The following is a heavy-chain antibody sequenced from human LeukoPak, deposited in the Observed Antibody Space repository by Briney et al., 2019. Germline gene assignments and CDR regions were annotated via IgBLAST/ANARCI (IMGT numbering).Heavy chain of an antibody. CDR3: ARTEPKSVVVTAIPEYFDL. V-gene: IGHV4-61*05. D-gene: IGHD2-21*02. CDR2: IYYSGST. Sequence: KTSETLSLTCTVSGGSISSSSYYWGWIRQPPGKGLEWIGYIYYSGSTNYNPSLKSRVTISVDTSKNQFSLKLSSVTAADTAVYYCARTEPKSVVVTAIPEYFDLWGRGTLVTVSS. J-gene: IGHJ2*01. CDR1: GGSISSSSYY.